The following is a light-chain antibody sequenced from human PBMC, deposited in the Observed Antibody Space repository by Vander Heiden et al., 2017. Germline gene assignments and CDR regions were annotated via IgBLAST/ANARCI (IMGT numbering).Light chain of an antibody. CDR3: QQYNSYSRT. Sequence: DIQMTQSPSILSASVGDRVTITGRASQSIRSWLDWYQQKPGKAPKLLIYEASSLESGLPSMFSGSASGTEFTLTISSLQPDDFATYCCQQYNSYSRTFGQGTKVEIK. V-gene: IGKV1-5*03. J-gene: IGKJ1*01. CDR2: EAS. CDR1: QSIRSW.